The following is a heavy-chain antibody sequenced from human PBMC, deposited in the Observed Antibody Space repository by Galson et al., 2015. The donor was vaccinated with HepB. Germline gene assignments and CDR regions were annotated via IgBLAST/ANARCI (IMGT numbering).Heavy chain of an antibody. D-gene: IGHD2-2*01. J-gene: IGHJ3*02. Sequence: SVKVSCKASGYTFTNYDINWVRQATGQGLEWMGWMNSNSGTTGYAQKFQGRLTMTRSTSISTAYMELSSLRSEDTAVYYCARGRPCSSTSCFPFDAFHIWGQGTVVTVSS. CDR3: ARGRPCSSTSCFPFDAFHI. CDR2: MNSNSGTT. CDR1: GYTFTNYD. V-gene: IGHV1-8*01.